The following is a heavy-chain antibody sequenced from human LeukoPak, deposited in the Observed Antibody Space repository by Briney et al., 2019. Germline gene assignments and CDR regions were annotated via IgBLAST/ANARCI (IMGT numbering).Heavy chain of an antibody. CDR3: AGSSTSQDYYYYYMDV. D-gene: IGHD2-2*01. CDR2: IYTSGST. CDR1: GGSISSYY. V-gene: IGHV4-4*07. J-gene: IGHJ6*03. Sequence: PSETLSLTCTVSGGSISSYYWSWIRQPAGKGLEWIGRIYTSGSTNYNPSLKSRVTMSVDTSKNQFSLKLSSVTAADTAVYYCAGSSTSQDYYYYYMDVWGKGTTVTVSS.